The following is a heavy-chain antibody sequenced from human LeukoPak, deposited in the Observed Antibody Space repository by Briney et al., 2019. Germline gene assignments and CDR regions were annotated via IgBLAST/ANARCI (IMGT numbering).Heavy chain of an antibody. CDR3: AREYCSSGSCSIDY. CDR2: XXYXXNT. Sequence: SETLSLTCTISGGSISTYYWXXXXXXPGXXXXXXXXXXYXXNTXYNXXXXSRXTXSXDTXRNHFSLKLSSVTAADTAVYYCAREYCSSGSCSIDYWGQGTLVTVSS. J-gene: IGHJ4*02. D-gene: IGHD2-15*01. CDR1: GGSISTYY. V-gene: IGHV4-59*01.